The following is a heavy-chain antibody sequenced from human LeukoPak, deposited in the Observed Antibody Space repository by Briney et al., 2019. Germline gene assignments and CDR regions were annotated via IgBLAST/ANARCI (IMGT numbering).Heavy chain of an antibody. J-gene: IGHJ4*02. CDR3: ARDGYFDH. CDR2: ISAHNGNT. V-gene: IGHV1-18*01. CDR1: AYTFTNYG. Sequence: ASVKVSCKASAYTFTNYGMAWVRQAPGQGLEWMGWISAHNGNTNYAQKLQGRVTMTTDTSTNTAYMELRSLASDDTALYYCARDGYFDHWGQGTLVTVSS.